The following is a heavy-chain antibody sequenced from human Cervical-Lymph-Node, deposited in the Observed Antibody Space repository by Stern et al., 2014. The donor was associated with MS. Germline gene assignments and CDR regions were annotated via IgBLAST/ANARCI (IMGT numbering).Heavy chain of an antibody. CDR2: INPATGDT. D-gene: IGHD6-19*01. CDR3: ANFETTNGVAGTNFDF. CDR1: GYIFTDYY. V-gene: IGHV1-2*06. Sequence: VQLVESGAEVKTPGASVKVSCKSSGYIFTDYYIHWVRRAPGQGLEWMGRINPATGDTNSAQKFQGRVTMTRDTSISTAFMELYSLTSDDTAVYFCANFETTNGVAGTNFDFWGQGTPVTVSS. J-gene: IGHJ4*02.